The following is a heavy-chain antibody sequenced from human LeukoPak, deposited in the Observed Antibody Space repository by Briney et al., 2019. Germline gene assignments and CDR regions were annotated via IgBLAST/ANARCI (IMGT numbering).Heavy chain of an antibody. D-gene: IGHD3-10*01. J-gene: IGHJ4*02. CDR1: GGSFSGYY. V-gene: IGHV4-34*01. CDR3: ARGRGGYIVRGVVNDY. CDR2: INHSGST. Sequence: SETLSLTCAVYGGSFSGYYWSWIRQPPGKGLEWIGEINHSGSTSYNPSLKSRVTISVDTSKYQLSLKLSSVTAADTAVYYCARGRGGYIVRGVVNDYWGQGTLVTVSS.